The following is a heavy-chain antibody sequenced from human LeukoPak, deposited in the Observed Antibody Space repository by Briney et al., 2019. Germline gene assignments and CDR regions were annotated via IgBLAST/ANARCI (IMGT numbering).Heavy chain of an antibody. V-gene: IGHV3-7*01. J-gene: IGHJ4*02. Sequence: PGGSLGLSCAASGFPFSSYWMSWVRQAPGKGLEWVANIKQDGSEKYYVDSVKGRFTISRDNAKNSLYLQMNSLRAEDTAVYYCARDPSLRDYWGQGTLVTVSS. CDR3: ARDPSLRDY. CDR1: GFPFSSYW. CDR2: IKQDGSEK.